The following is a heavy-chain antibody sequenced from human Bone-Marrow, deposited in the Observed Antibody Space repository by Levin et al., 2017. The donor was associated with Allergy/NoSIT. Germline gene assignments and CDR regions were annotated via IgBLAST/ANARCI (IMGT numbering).Heavy chain of an antibody. V-gene: IGHV7-4-1*02. CDR1: GYTFSSYA. Sequence: KLGESLKISCKASGYTFSSYAMNWVRQAPGQGLEWMGWINTNTGNPTYAQGFTGRFLFSLDTSVSTAYLQISSLKAEDTAVYYCARSHKLNLVWYSDLWGRGTLVTVSS. D-gene: IGHD1-7*01. CDR2: INTNTGNP. CDR3: ARSHKLNLVWYSDL. J-gene: IGHJ2*01.